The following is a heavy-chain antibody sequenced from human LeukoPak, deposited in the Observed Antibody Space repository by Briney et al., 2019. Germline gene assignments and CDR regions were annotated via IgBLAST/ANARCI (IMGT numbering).Heavy chain of an antibody. CDR1: GYSISAYSISAGSY. CDR3: ARDGPGPREERFNY. V-gene: IGHV4-38-2*02. J-gene: IGHJ4*02. CDR2: IHHSGST. Sequence: SETLSLTCAVSGYSISAYSISAGSYWGWIRQPPGKGLEWIASIHHSGSTFYNPSFKSRVTISLDTSKNQLSLRLSSVTAADTAVYYCARDGPGPREERFNYWGQGTLVTVSS.